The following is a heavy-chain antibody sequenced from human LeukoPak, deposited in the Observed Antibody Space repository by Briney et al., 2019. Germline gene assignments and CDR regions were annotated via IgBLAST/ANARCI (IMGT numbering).Heavy chain of an antibody. D-gene: IGHD6-13*01. Sequence: PSETLSLTCTVSGGSISSYYWGWIRQPPGKGLEWIGNIYHSGSAYYNPSLKSRVTISVDTSKNQFSLKLSSVTAADTAVYYCARDGEVLSSSWFWFDPWGQGTLVTVSS. CDR2: IYHSGSA. CDR1: GGSISSYY. J-gene: IGHJ5*02. CDR3: ARDGEVLSSSWFWFDP. V-gene: IGHV4-38-2*02.